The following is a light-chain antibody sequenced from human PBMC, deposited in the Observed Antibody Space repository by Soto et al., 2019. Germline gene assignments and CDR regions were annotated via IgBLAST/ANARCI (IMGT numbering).Light chain of an antibody. J-gene: IGKJ1*01. CDR3: QQYGSSAT. CDR1: QSVSNNY. Sequence: EIVLTQSSGALSLSPGERATLSCMASQSVSNNYLAWHQQKPGQPPSILIYAASNRATGLPDRFSGSAAAKDSTPAISRLAPEDFAVYYCQQYGSSATFGQGTKEDI. CDR2: AAS. V-gene: IGKV3-20*01.